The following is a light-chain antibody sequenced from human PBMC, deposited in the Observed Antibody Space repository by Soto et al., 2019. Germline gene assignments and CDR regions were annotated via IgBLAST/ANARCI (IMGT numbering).Light chain of an antibody. CDR2: DVG. J-gene: IGLJ1*01. CDR3: ISYTSSTTRV. CDR1: SSDVGDYNY. V-gene: IGLV2-14*01. Sequence: QSALTQPASVSGSPGQSITISCTGTSSDVGDYNYVSWYQQHTGKAPKLMIYDVGNRPSGVSNRFSGSKSGSTASLTISGRQAEDEADYYCISYTSSTTRVFGTGTKLTVL.